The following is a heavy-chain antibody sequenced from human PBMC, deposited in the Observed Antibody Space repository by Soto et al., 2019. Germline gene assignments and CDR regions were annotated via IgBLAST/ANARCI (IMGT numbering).Heavy chain of an antibody. CDR3: ARDGLYSSSWYYYYYGMDV. J-gene: IGHJ6*02. CDR1: GFTFSDYY. Sequence: GGSLRLSCAASGFTFSDYYMSWIRQSPGKGLEWVSYISSSGSTIYYADSVKGRFTISRDNAKNSLYLQMNSLRAEDTAVYYCARDGLYSSSWYYYYYGMDVWGQGTTVTVSS. V-gene: IGHV3-11*01. D-gene: IGHD6-13*01. CDR2: ISSSGSTI.